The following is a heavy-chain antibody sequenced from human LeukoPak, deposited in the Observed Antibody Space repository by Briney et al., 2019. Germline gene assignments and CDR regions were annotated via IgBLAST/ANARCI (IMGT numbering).Heavy chain of an antibody. CDR1: GGSISSSSYY. CDR2: INHSGST. CDR3: ATADTAMVGFDY. Sequence: PSETLSLTCTVSGGSISSSSYYWGWIRQPPGKGLEWIGEINHSGSTNYNPSLKSRVTISVDASKNQFSLKLSSVTAADTAVYYCATADTAMVGFDYWGQGTLVTVSS. D-gene: IGHD5-18*01. J-gene: IGHJ4*02. V-gene: IGHV4-39*07.